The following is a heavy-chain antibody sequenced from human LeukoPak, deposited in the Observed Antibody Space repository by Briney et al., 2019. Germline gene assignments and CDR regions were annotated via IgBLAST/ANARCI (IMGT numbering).Heavy chain of an antibody. CDR2: INTNTGNP. D-gene: IGHD4-17*01. CDR3: ARSNNDGDYLGVGFDY. V-gene: IGHV7-4-1*02. Sequence: ASVKVSCKTSGYTFISYAINWVRQAPGQGLERMGWINTNTGNPTYAQGFTGRFVFSLDTSVSTTYLQISSLETEDTAIYYCARSNNDGDYLGVGFDYWGQGALVTVSS. J-gene: IGHJ4*02. CDR1: GYTFISYA.